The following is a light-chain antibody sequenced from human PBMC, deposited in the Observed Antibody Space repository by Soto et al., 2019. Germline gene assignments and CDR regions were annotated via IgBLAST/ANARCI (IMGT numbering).Light chain of an antibody. CDR1: QTVNTY. Sequence: DIQMTQSPSSLSASIRDRVTITCRASQTVNTYLHWYQQKPGKAPRLLIYAASNLQSGVPSRFSGSESVTNFTLSLNSLQPKDFATYYCQQGYSNPWTFGQGTKLYIK. CDR3: QQGYSNPWT. CDR2: AAS. V-gene: IGKV1-39*01. J-gene: IGKJ1*01.